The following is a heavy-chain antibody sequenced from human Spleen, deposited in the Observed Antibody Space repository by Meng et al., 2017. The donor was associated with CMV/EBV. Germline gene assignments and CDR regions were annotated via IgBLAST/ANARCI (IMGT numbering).Heavy chain of an antibody. D-gene: IGHD5-24*01. Sequence: ASVKVSCKASGYTFTNYYMHWVRQAPGQGLEWMGWINPNSGGTNYAQKLQGRVTMTTDTSTSTAYMELRSLRSDDTAVYYCARESTEMASRWFDPWGQGTLVTVSS. CDR2: INPNSGGT. CDR3: ARESTEMASRWFDP. J-gene: IGHJ5*02. CDR1: GYTFTNYY. V-gene: IGHV1-2*02.